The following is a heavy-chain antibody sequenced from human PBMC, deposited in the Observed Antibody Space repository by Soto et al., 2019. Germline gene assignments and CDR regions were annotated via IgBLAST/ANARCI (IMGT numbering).Heavy chain of an antibody. CDR3: THRILRTVFGVVTTTAIYFDF. J-gene: IGHJ4*02. CDR2: VYWDDDK. CDR1: GFSLTTSGVG. D-gene: IGHD3-3*01. Sequence: QITLNESGPTVVKPAETLTLTCTFSGFSLTTSGVGVGWIRQSPGKAPEWLALVYWDDDKPYSASLKSRLTTTKDTSKTQVVLTMARVDPADTATSYCTHRILRTVFGVVTTTAIYFDFWGQGTPV. V-gene: IGHV2-5*02.